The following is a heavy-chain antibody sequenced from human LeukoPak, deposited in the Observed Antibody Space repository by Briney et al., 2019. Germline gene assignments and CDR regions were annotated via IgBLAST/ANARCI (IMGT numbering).Heavy chain of an antibody. CDR1: GFTFSNYG. CDR2: ISYDGSNR. CDR3: AKETTERAFYYDSSGYYSSLGH. Sequence: GRSLRLSCAASGFTFSNYGMHWVRQAPDKGLEWVAVISYDGSNRYYADSVKGRFTISRDNSKNTLYLQMNSLGAEDTAVYYCAKETTERAFYYDSSGYYSSLGHWGQGTLVTVSS. V-gene: IGHV3-30*18. J-gene: IGHJ4*02. D-gene: IGHD3-22*01.